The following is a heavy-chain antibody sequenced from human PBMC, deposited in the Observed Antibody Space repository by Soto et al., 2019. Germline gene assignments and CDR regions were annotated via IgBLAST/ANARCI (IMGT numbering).Heavy chain of an antibody. V-gene: IGHV4-34*01. CDR3: AREVPSRYFAL. J-gene: IGHJ2*01. CDR2: INHSGST. CDR1: GGSFSDYY. Sequence: QVRLQQWGAGLLKPSETLPLTCAVYGGSFSDYYWSWIRQPPGKGLEWIGEINHSGSTNYNPSLTTRVPISVDTSKNHFSLHLNSVTAADTAVYYCAREVPSRYFALWGRGTPVTASS.